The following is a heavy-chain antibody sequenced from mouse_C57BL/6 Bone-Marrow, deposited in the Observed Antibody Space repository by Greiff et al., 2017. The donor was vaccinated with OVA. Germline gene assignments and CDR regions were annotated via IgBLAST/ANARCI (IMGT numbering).Heavy chain of an antibody. Sequence: QVHVKQPGAELVKPGASVKLSCKASGYTFTSYWMQWVKQRPGQGLEWIGEIDPSDSYTNYNQKFKGKATLTVDTSSSTAYMQLSSLTSEDSAVYYCARKYYYFDYWGQGTTLTVSS. CDR3: ARKYYYFDY. V-gene: IGHV1-50*01. J-gene: IGHJ2*01. D-gene: IGHD5-1-1*01. CDR1: GYTFTSYW. CDR2: IDPSDSYT.